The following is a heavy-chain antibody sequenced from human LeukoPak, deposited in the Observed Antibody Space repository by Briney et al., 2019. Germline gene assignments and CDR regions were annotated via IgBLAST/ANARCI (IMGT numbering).Heavy chain of an antibody. J-gene: IGHJ6*03. Sequence: GGSLRLSCAASGFSFRDFWMTWVRQAPGKGLEWVSCISSSSSYIYYADSVKGRFTISRENAKNSLYLQMNSLRAEDTALYFCARELLTYSNHKLGHYMDVWGKGTTVTVSS. V-gene: IGHV3-21*01. D-gene: IGHD4-11*01. CDR2: ISSSSSYI. CDR1: GFSFRDFW. CDR3: ARELLTYSNHKLGHYMDV.